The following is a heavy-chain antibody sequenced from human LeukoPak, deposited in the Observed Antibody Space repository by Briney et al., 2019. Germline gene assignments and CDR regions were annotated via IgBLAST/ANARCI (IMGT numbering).Heavy chain of an antibody. CDR3: ARVDYGDTHFDY. D-gene: IGHD4-17*01. CDR2: MYYGGST. J-gene: IGHJ4*02. V-gene: IGHV4-59*01. Sequence: SETLSLTCTVSGGSISSYYWSWIRQSPRKGLEWIGYMYYGGSTHYNPSLKSRVTMSGDTSKNQFSLKLSSVTAADTAVYYCARVDYGDTHFDYWGQGTLVTVSS. CDR1: GGSISSYY.